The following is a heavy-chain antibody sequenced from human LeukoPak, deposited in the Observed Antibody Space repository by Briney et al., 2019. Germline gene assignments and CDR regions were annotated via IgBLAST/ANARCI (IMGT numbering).Heavy chain of an antibody. D-gene: IGHD3-22*01. Sequence: PGGSLRLSCAASGLTFDDYAMHWVRQAPGKGLEWVSGINWNSGRIGYADSVKGRFPISRDDAKNSLFLQMNSLRVEDTALYYCVKDRSGYYAYSFDVWGQGTMVTVSS. J-gene: IGHJ3*01. CDR1: GLTFDDYA. V-gene: IGHV3-9*01. CDR3: VKDRSGYYAYSFDV. CDR2: INWNSGRI.